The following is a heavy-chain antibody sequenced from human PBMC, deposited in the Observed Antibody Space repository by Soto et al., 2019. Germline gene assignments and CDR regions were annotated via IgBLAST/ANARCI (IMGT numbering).Heavy chain of an antibody. CDR1: GFTFSRSG. J-gene: IGHJ3*02. CDR2: ISSGSDTT. Sequence: EAQLVESGGGLVQPGESLRLCCAASGFTFSRSGMNWVRQAPGKGLEWISYISSGSDTTYYADSVRGRFTVSRDNAKDSLCRQRTNQRHNDTAMYECGRGGWLGAAFDIWGHGTMVSVSS. V-gene: IGHV3-48*02. D-gene: IGHD5-12*01. CDR3: GRGGWLGAAFDI.